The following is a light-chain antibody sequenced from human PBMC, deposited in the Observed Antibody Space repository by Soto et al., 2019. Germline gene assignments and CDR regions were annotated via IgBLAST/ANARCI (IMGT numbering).Light chain of an antibody. J-gene: IGKJ5*01. V-gene: IGKV3-11*01. CDR1: PTVGRF. CDR3: QQRLLWPIT. Sequence: DIVLTQSPATLSLSPGDRVTLSCRASPTVGRFLSWYQHSPGQGPRLLVYDASNRATGVPARFSGSGSETDFTLTISSLEPEDFAVYYCQQRLLWPITFGQGTRLEIK. CDR2: DAS.